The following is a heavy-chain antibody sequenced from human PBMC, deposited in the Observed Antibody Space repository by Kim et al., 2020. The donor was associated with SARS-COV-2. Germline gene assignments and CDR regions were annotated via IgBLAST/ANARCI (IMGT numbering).Heavy chain of an antibody. CDR1: GGSISSYY. V-gene: IGHV4-59*01. J-gene: IGHJ2*01. CDR2: LYNSETT. Sequence: SETLSLTCTVSGGSISSYYWSWIRQPPGKGLEWIGYLYNSETTNYNPSLKSRVTISVDTSKNQFSLKLSSVTAADTAVYYCATSSGYYQHIGWYFDLLGRGTLVTVSS. D-gene: IGHD3-22*01. CDR3: ATSSGYYQHIGWYFDL.